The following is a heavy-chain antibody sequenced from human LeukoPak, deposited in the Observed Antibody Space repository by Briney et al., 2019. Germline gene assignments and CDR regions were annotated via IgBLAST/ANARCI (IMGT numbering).Heavy chain of an antibody. CDR3: ARPPLLDY. V-gene: IGHV4-39*07. D-gene: IGHD1-26*01. CDR1: GGSISSSSYY. Sequence: SETLSLTCTVSGGSISSSSYYWGWIRQPPGKGLEWIGSIYYSGSTYYNPSLKSRVTISVDTSKNQFSLKLSSVTAADTAVYYCARPPLLDYWGQGTLVTVSS. CDR2: IYYSGST. J-gene: IGHJ4*02.